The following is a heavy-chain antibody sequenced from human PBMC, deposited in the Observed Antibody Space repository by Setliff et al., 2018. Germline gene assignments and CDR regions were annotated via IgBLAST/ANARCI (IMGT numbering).Heavy chain of an antibody. V-gene: IGHV1-69*05. Sequence: GASVKVSCKASGGTFSSYGISWVRQAPGQGLEWMGGTIPIFGSTNYAQKFQDRVTIITDESTSTAYMELSSLSTEDTAVYYCAREGVDTRSSTDYRYYMDVWGKGTTVTVSS. CDR1: GGTFSSYG. J-gene: IGHJ6*03. CDR3: AREGVDTRSSTDYRYYMDV. CDR2: TIPIFGST. D-gene: IGHD5-18*01.